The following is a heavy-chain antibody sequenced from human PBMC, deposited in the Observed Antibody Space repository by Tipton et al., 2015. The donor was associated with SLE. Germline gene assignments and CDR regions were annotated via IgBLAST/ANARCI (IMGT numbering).Heavy chain of an antibody. J-gene: IGHJ4*02. D-gene: IGHD6-6*01. CDR2: IYVGDSDT. V-gene: IGHV5-51*01. Sequence: WVRQSPGKGLEWMAIIYVGDSDTRYSPSFQGQVTVSVDKSINTAYLQWSSLKASDTAMYYCARAGKSEARYFDYWGQGTLVTVSS. CDR3: ARAGKSEARYFDY.